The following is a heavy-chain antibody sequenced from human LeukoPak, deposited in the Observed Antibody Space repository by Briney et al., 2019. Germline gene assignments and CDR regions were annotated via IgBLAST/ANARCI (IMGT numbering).Heavy chain of an antibody. CDR2: IYHSGST. J-gene: IGHJ6*02. CDR3: ARRDAVAGRRPNYYYGMDV. Sequence: SETLSLTCTVSGGSISSSSYYWGWIRQPPGKGLEWIGSIYHSGSTYYKPSLKSRVTISVDTSKNQFSLKLSSVTAADTAVYYCARRDAVAGRRPNYYYGMDVWGQGTTVTVSS. V-gene: IGHV4-39*01. D-gene: IGHD6-19*01. CDR1: GGSISSSSYY.